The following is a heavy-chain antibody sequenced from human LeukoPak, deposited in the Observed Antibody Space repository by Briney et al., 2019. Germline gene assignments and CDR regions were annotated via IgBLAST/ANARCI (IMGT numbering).Heavy chain of an antibody. V-gene: IGHV4-39*01. CDR2: IYYSGTT. D-gene: IGHD1-26*01. Sequence: SETLSLTCTVSGGSVSSTSYHWAWIRQPPGKGLEWIGNIYYSGTTYYNPSLKSRVTISVDTSKNQFSLKLSSVTAADTAVYFCGRREGQFDPWGQGTLVTVSS. J-gene: IGHJ5*02. CDR1: GGSVSSTSYH. CDR3: GRREGQFDP.